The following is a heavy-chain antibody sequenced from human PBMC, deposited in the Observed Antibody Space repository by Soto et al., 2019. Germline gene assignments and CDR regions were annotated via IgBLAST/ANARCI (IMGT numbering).Heavy chain of an antibody. Sequence: GASVKVSCKASGYTFTSYGISWVRQAPGQGLEWMGWISAYNGNTNYAQKLQGRVTMTTDTSTSTAYMELRSLRSDDTAVYYCARDSSEFLEWLFFVPWFDPWGQGTLVTVSS. V-gene: IGHV1-18*01. CDR3: ARDSSEFLEWLFFVPWFDP. CDR1: GYTFTSYG. CDR2: ISAYNGNT. J-gene: IGHJ5*02. D-gene: IGHD3-3*01.